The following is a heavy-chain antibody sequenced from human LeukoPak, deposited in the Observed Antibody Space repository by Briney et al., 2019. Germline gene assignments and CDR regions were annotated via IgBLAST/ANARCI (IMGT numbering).Heavy chain of an antibody. CDR1: GFTFSNAW. CDR3: TTVDSSGWYYLDY. J-gene: IGHJ4*02. CDR2: IKSKTDGGTT. Sequence: GGSLRLSCVASGFTFSNAWMSWVRQAPGKGLEWVGRIKSKTDGGTTDYAAPVKGRFTISRDDSKNTLYLQMNSLKTEDTAVYYCTTVDSSGWYYLDYWGQGTLVTVSS. V-gene: IGHV3-15*01. D-gene: IGHD6-19*01.